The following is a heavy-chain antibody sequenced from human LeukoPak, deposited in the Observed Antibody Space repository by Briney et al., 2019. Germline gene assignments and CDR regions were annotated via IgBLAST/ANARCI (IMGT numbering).Heavy chain of an antibody. CDR2: IYSGGST. Sequence: PGGSLRLSCAASGFTVSSNYVSWVRQAPGKGLEWVSVIYSGGSTYYADSVKGRFTISRHNSKKTLYLQMNSLRAEDTAVYYCAKQPGSVVDSSGSLSRHWGQGTLVTVSS. J-gene: IGHJ4*02. V-gene: IGHV3-53*01. D-gene: IGHD3-22*01. CDR3: AKQPGSVVDSSGSLSRH. CDR1: GFTVSSNY.